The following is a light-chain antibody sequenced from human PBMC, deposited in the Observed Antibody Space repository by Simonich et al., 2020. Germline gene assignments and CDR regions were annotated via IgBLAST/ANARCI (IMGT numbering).Light chain of an antibody. V-gene: IGKV3-15*01. Sequence: IVMTQSPATLSVSPGERATLSCRASQSVSSNLAWYQQKPGQAPRLLIYGASTRATGIPARFSGSGSGTEFTLTISSRQSEDFAVYFGQQYNNWPPWTFGQGTKLEIK. J-gene: IGKJ1*01. CDR2: GAS. CDR3: QQYNNWPPWT. CDR1: QSVSSN.